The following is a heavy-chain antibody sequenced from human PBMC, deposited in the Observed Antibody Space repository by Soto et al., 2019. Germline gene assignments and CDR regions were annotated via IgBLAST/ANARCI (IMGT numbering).Heavy chain of an antibody. CDR1: GGTFSSYA. V-gene: IGHV1-69*06. J-gene: IGHJ6*02. CDR2: IIPIFGTA. CDR3: ASPDSSSWSRYYYYDMDV. Sequence: SVKVSCKASGGTFSSYAISWVRQAPGQGLEWMGGIIPIFGTANYAQKFQGRVTITADKSTSTAYMELSSLKSEDTAVYYCASPDSSSWSRYYYYDMDVWGQGTTVTV. D-gene: IGHD6-13*01.